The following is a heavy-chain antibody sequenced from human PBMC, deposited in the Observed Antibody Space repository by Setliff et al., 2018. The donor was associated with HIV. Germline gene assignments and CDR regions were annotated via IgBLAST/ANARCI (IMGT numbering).Heavy chain of an antibody. J-gene: IGHJ6*03. Sequence: SETLSLTCTVSGGSISSGGYYWSWIRQHPGKGLEWIGYIYYSGSTYYNPSLKSRVTISIDTSKNQFSLKLSSVTAADTAVYYCARDATSEGYMDVCGKGTTVTVSS. CDR1: GGSISSGGYY. CDR3: ARDATSEGYMDV. CDR2: IYYSGST. V-gene: IGHV4-31*03.